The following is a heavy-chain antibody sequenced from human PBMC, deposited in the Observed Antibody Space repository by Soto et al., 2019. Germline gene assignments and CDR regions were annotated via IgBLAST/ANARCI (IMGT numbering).Heavy chain of an antibody. J-gene: IGHJ2*01. D-gene: IGHD5-12*01. CDR3: ARGNHRWLQLWYFDL. V-gene: IGHV1-69*12. CDR1: GGTFSSYT. CDR2: IIPIFGTA. Sequence: QVQLVQSGAEVKKPGSSVTVSCKASGGTFSSYTISWVRQAHGQGLEWMGGIIPIFGTANYAQKFQGRVTITEDESTSTAYMELSSLRSEDTAVYYCARGNHRWLQLWYFDLWGRGTLVTVSS.